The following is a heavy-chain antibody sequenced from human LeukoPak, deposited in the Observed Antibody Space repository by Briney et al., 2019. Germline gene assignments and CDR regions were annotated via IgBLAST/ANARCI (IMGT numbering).Heavy chain of an antibody. D-gene: IGHD6-6*01. CDR1: GYTFTSYD. CDR3: ARDSSSGVYYFDY. Sequence: GASVKVSCKASGYTFTSYDINWVRQATGQGLEWMGWMNPNSGNTGYAQKFQGRVTMTRNTSISTAYMELSSLRSEYTAVYYCARDSSSGVYYFDYWGQGTLVTVSS. CDR2: MNPNSGNT. V-gene: IGHV1-8*01. J-gene: IGHJ4*02.